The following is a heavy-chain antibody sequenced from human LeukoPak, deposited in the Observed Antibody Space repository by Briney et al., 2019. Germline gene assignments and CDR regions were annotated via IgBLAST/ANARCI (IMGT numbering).Heavy chain of an antibody. Sequence: SETLSLTCAVYGGSFSGYYWSWIRQPPGKGLEWIGEINHSGSTNYNPSLKSRVTISVDTSKNQFSLKLSSVTAADTAVYYCAKSRWLVRAIDYWGQGTLVTVSS. V-gene: IGHV4-34*01. CDR2: INHSGST. CDR3: AKSRWLVRAIDY. J-gene: IGHJ4*02. CDR1: GGSFSGYY. D-gene: IGHD6-19*01.